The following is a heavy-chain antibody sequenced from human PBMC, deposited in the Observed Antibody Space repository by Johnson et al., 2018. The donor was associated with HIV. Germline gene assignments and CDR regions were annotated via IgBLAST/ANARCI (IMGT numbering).Heavy chain of an antibody. Sequence: QVQLVESGGGVVQPGGSLRLSCAASGFTFSSYGMHWVRQAPGKGLEWVAFIRYDGSNKYYADSVKGRFTISRDNSENTLYLQMNSLRAEDTAVFFCARDWSWRGSLKGGGAFDIWGQGTMVTVSS. V-gene: IGHV3-30*02. CDR1: GFTFSSYG. D-gene: IGHD1-26*01. CDR2: IRYDGSNK. J-gene: IGHJ3*02. CDR3: ARDWSWRGSLKGGGAFDI.